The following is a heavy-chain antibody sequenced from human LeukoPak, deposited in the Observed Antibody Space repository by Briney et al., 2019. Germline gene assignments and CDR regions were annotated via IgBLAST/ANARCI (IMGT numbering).Heavy chain of an antibody. J-gene: IGHJ4*02. CDR2: ISTGGGAT. D-gene: IGHD3-10*01. Sequence: GGSLRLSCSASGFTISNSPMHWVRQAPGKGLEDVAVISTGGGATYADSVKGRFTISRDNSKNTLFLQMNSLRAEDTAVFYCAKADGSGNYYNVFDSWGQGTLVTVSS. V-gene: IGHV3-64*04. CDR1: GFTISNSP. CDR3: AKADGSGNYYNVFDS.